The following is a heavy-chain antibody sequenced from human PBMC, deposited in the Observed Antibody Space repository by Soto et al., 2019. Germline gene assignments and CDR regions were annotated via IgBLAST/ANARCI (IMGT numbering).Heavy chain of an antibody. J-gene: IGHJ6*02. CDR3: ASDIVVVPAAALGSYYYYYGMDV. Sequence: ASVKVSCKASGYTFTGYYMHWVRQAPGQGLEWMGWINPNSGGTNYAQKFQGRVTMTRDTSISTAYMELSRLRSDDTAVYYCASDIVVVPAAALGSYYYYYGMDVWGQGTKVTVSS. V-gene: IGHV1-2*02. D-gene: IGHD2-2*01. CDR2: INPNSGGT. CDR1: GYTFTGYY.